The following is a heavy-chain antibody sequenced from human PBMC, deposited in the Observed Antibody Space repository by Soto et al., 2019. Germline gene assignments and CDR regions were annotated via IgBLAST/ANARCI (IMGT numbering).Heavy chain of an antibody. CDR2: MYPDDSDI. V-gene: IGHV5-51*03. CDR1: GYSFSFYW. J-gene: IGHJ3*02. D-gene: IGHD3-22*01. Sequence: PGESLKISCKASGYSFSFYWIGWVRQMPGKGLEWMAIMYPDDSDIRYSPSFEAHVTISADKSTSTAFLQWSSLKASDTAMYYCATAYVYDFENSNYYRDAFDILGQGTLVTVSS. CDR3: ATAYVYDFENSNYYRDAFDI.